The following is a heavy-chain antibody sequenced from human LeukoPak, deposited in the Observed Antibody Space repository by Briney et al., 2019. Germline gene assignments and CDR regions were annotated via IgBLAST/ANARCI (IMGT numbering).Heavy chain of an antibody. J-gene: IGHJ4*02. CDR1: GGSMSGHF. V-gene: IGHV4-59*11. CDR2: IHSSGST. D-gene: IGHD3-9*01. CDR3: ARDPGDTDWYNFDF. Sequence: SETLSLTCTVSGGSMSGHFWSWFRRPPGKGLESIGYIHSSGSTNYNPSYKSRVTVSLEMSKNKFSLSLSSVTAADTAVYYCARDPGDTDWYNFDFWGQGILVTVSS.